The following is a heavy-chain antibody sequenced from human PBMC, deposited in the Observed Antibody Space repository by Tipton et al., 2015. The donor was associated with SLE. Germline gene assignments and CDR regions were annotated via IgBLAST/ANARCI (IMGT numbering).Heavy chain of an antibody. CDR1: GGSIISSSYY. D-gene: IGHD3-22*01. CDR3: ARPSHYDSSGYLRGAFDI. Sequence: TLSLTCTVSGGSIISSSYYWGWSRQPPGKGLGWIGSFYYSGSNYYNPSLKSRATTTVDTSKNQFSLQLSSVTAADTAVYYCARPSHYDSSGYLRGAFDIWGQGTMVTVSS. J-gene: IGHJ3*02. CDR2: FYYSGSN. V-gene: IGHV4-39*07.